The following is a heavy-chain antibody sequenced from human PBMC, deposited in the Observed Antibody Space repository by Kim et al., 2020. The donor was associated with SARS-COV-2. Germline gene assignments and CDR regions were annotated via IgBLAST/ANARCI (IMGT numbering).Heavy chain of an antibody. J-gene: IGHJ6*02. D-gene: IGHD2-2*01. Sequence: ASVKVSCKASGYTFTGYFMHWVRQAPGQGLEWMGWINPNTGGTNYAQKFQGRVTITRDTSISPTSMELSRLRSDDTAVYYCARDHCTSNDCYEYNYFGMDVWGQGTTVIVSS. CDR3: ARDHCTSNDCYEYNYFGMDV. V-gene: IGHV1-2*02. CDR2: INPNTGGT. CDR1: GYTFTGYF.